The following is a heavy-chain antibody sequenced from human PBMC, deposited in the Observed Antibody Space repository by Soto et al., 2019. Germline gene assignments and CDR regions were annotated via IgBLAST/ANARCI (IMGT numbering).Heavy chain of an antibody. CDR2: ITNSGGNNYAT. CDR3: TSRRDWTAVDPLDY. D-gene: IGHD5-18*01. J-gene: IGHJ4*02. V-gene: IGHV3-73*01. Sequence: LRLSCAASGLTFSSYVMSWVRQAPGKGLEWVSGITNSGGNNYATAYTASVKGRFTISRDDSKNTVYLQMNSLKIDDTAVYYCTSRRDWTAVDPLDYWGLGTLVTVSS. CDR1: GLTFSSYV.